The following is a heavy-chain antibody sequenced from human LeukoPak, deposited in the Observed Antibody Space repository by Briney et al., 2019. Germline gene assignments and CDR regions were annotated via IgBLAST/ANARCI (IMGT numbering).Heavy chain of an antibody. CDR3: AKEEMYYYGSGSYLIFDY. D-gene: IGHD3-10*01. Sequence: GGSLRLSCAASGFTFSSYGMHWVRQAPGKGLEWVAVISYDGSNKYYADSVKGRFAFSRDNSKNTLYLQMNSLRAEDTAVYYCAKEEMYYYGSGSYLIFDYWGQGTLVTVSS. CDR2: ISYDGSNK. CDR1: GFTFSSYG. V-gene: IGHV3-30*18. J-gene: IGHJ4*02.